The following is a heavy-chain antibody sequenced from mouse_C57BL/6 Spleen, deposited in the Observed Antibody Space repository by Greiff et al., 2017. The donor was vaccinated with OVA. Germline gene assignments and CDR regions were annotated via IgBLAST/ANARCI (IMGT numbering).Heavy chain of an antibody. CDR1: GYTFTSYW. D-gene: IGHD1-1*01. J-gene: IGHJ2*01. CDR2: IDPSSGGT. Sequence: VQLQQPGAELVKPGASVKLSCKASGYTFTSYWMHWVKQRPGRGLEWIGRIDPSSGGTKYNEKFKSKATLTVDKPSSTVYLQLSSLTSEDSAVYYCAKPTVVAGYFGYWGNGTTLTVSS. CDR3: AKPTVVAGYFGY. V-gene: IGHV1-72*01.